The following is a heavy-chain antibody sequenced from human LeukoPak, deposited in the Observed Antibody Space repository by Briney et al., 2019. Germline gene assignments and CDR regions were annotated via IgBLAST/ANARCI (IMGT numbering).Heavy chain of an antibody. CDR1: GFTFSSYS. D-gene: IGHD3-9*01. CDR3: ARKRDILTGYNDY. V-gene: IGHV3-21*01. Sequence: GGSLRLSCVASGFTFSSYSMNWVRQAPGKGLGWVSSISSSSSYIYYADSVKGRFTISRDNAKNSLYLQMNSLRAEDTAVYYCARKRDILTGYNDYWGQGTLVTVSS. CDR2: ISSSSSYI. J-gene: IGHJ4*02.